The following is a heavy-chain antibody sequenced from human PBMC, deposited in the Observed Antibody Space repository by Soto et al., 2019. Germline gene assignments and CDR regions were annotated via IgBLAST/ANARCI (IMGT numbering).Heavy chain of an antibody. CDR2: ISAYNGNT. Sequence: QVQLVQSGAEVKKPGASVKVSCKASGYTFTSYGISWVRQAPGQGLEWMGWISAYNGNTNYAQKLQGRVTMTTDTSTSTAYTALRRMRPADTAVYYCARSGVWETRAYWGQGALVTAS. J-gene: IGHJ4*02. D-gene: IGHD1-26*01. CDR1: GYTFTSYG. V-gene: IGHV1-18*01. CDR3: ARSGVWETRAY.